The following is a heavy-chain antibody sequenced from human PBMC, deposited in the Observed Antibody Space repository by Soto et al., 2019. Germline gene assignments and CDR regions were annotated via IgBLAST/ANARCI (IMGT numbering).Heavy chain of an antibody. CDR1: GYSVSSNIAA. D-gene: IGHD6-13*01. CDR3: ARVRIAAAGHPAGGMDV. Sequence: PSQTLSLTCAISGYSVSSNIAAWNCIRQSPARGLEWLGRTYYRSKWYNDYAVSVKSRITINPDTSKNQFSLQLKSVTPEDTAVYYCARVRIAAAGHPAGGMDVWGQGTPVTVSS. V-gene: IGHV6-1*01. J-gene: IGHJ6*01. CDR2: TYYRSKWYN.